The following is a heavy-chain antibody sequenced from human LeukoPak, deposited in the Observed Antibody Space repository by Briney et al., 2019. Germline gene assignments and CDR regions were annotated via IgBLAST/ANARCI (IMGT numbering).Heavy chain of an antibody. J-gene: IGHJ4*02. CDR3: ARGRKAGYYGSGRLDY. V-gene: IGHV4-59*12. CDR1: GGSISSYY. CDR2: IYYSGST. Sequence: PSETLSLTCTVSGGSISSYYWSWIRQPPGKGLEWIGYIYYSGSTNYNPSLKSRVTISVDTSKNQFSLKLSSVTAADTAVYYCARGRKAGYYGSGRLDYWGQGTLVTVSS. D-gene: IGHD3-10*01.